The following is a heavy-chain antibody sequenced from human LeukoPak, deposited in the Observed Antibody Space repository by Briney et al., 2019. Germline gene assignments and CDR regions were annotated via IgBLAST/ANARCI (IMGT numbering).Heavy chain of an antibody. V-gene: IGHV3-11*04. D-gene: IGHD2-2*01. Sequence: GGSLRLSCAASGFTFSDYYMSWIRQAPGKGLEWFSYISSSGRTIYYADSVKGRFTISRDNAKNSLYLQMNSLRAEDTAVYYCARESLIVVVPAATQSDAFDIWGQGTMVTVSS. J-gene: IGHJ3*02. CDR1: GFTFSDYY. CDR2: ISSSGRTI. CDR3: ARESLIVVVPAATQSDAFDI.